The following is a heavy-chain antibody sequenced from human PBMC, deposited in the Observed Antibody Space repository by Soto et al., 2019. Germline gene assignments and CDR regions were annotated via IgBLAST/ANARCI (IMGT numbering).Heavy chain of an antibody. CDR1: GFTFKNYA. J-gene: IGHJ4*02. D-gene: IGHD6-19*01. Sequence: PGGSLRLSCAASGFTFKNYAMSWVRQAPGKGLEWVSAIGSDGTAIQYADSVKGRFTISKDNSNDMLYLQMNSLRAEDTAVYYCVRPGLTVPGTRYFDHWGQGALVTVS. CDR3: VRPGLTVPGTRYFDH. V-gene: IGHV3-23*01. CDR2: IGSDGTAI.